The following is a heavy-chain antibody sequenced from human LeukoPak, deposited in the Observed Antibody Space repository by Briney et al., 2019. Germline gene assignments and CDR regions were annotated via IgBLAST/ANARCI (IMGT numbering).Heavy chain of an antibody. CDR1: GYTFTGYY. CDR2: INPNSGGT. Sequence: ASVKVSCKASGYTFTGYYMHWVRQAPGQGLEWMGWINPNSGGTNYAQKFQGRVTMTRDTSISTAYMELSILRSDDTAVYYCARDRAPFVILLDVSCDYWGQGTLVTVSS. J-gene: IGHJ4*02. V-gene: IGHV1-2*02. D-gene: IGHD3/OR15-3a*01. CDR3: ARDRAPFVILLDVSCDY.